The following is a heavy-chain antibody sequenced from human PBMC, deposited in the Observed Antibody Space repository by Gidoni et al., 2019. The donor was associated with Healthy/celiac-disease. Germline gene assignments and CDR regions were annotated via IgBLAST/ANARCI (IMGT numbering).Heavy chain of an antibody. CDR2: IYTSGRT. D-gene: IGHD3-22*01. Sequence: GGSISSYYWSWIRQPAGKGLEWIGRIYTSGRTNYNPSLKSRVTMSVATSKNQFSLKLSSVTAADTAVYYCARAWGPHYYDSSGYKNAFDIWGQGTMVTVSS. V-gene: IGHV4-4*07. CDR3: ARAWGPHYYDSSGYKNAFDI. J-gene: IGHJ3*02. CDR1: GGSISSYY.